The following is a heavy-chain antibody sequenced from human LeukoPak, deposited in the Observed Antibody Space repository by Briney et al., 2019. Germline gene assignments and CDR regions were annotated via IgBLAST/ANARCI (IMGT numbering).Heavy chain of an antibody. CDR3: AKDSNVGSGYYYAPFDS. V-gene: IGHV3-9*01. D-gene: IGHD3-22*01. CDR2: ISWNSDSI. Sequence: GGSLRLSCAASGFTFDDYAIHWVRQAPGKGLEWVSGISWNSDSIGYADSVKGRFTVSRDNAKNSLYLQMNNLRAEDTALYYCAKDSNVGSGYYYAPFDSWGQGTLVTVFS. J-gene: IGHJ5*01. CDR1: GFTFDDYA.